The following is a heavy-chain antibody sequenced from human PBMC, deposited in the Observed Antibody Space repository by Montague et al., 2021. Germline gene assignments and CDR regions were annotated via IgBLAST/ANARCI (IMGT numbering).Heavy chain of an antibody. CDR3: AKQMAIYKQLYYFDY. J-gene: IGHJ4*02. V-gene: IGHV3-23*01. CDR2: IGDSGRNT. D-gene: IGHD5-24*01. Sequence: SLRLSCAASGFTFGSSAMSWVRQAPGKGLEWVSSIGDSGRNTYYADSVKGRFTVSRDNSKNTLYLQMNSLSPEDTAVYYCAKQMAIYKQLYYFDYWGQGAMVTVSS. CDR1: GFTFGSSA.